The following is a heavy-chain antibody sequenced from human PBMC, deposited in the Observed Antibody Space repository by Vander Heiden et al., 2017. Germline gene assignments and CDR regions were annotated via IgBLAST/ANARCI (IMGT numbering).Heavy chain of an antibody. Sequence: EVHVVESGGGLVRPGGSLRLSCAASGFTFRNDWMTLVRQAPGKGLEWVANIKEDGSEKYYADSMKGRFTISRDNTKNTLYLQMNNLRVEDTAVYYCARDVGESWGQGTPVTVSS. J-gene: IGHJ4*02. CDR3: ARDVGES. D-gene: IGHD3-16*01. CDR1: GFTFRNDW. CDR2: IKEDGSEK. V-gene: IGHV3-7*01.